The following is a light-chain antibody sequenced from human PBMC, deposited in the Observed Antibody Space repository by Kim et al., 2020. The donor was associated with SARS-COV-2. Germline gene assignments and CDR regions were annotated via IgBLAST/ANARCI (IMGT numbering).Light chain of an antibody. V-gene: IGKV1-39*01. Sequence: ASVGDRVTITCRASQNISGFVNWYQQRPGKPPKLLIYGASSLHSGVASRFSGSGFGTHLTLTINSLQLEDFATYYCQQTYSAPLTFGGGTKVDIK. CDR3: QQTYSAPLT. CDR1: QNISGF. CDR2: GAS. J-gene: IGKJ4*01.